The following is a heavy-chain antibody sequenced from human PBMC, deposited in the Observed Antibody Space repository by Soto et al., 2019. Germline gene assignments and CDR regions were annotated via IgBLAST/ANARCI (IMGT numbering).Heavy chain of an antibody. CDR1: GGTFSSYA. J-gene: IGHJ6*02. CDR3: ARGIVVGIKLSYYYGMDV. V-gene: IGHV1-69*05. CDR2: IIPIFGTA. Sequence: SVKVSCKASGGTFSSYAISWVRQAPGQGLEWMGGIIPIFGTANYAQKFQGRVTMTTDTSTSTAYMELRGLRSDDTAVYYCARGIVVGIKLSYYYGMDVWGQGTTVTV. D-gene: IGHD3-22*01.